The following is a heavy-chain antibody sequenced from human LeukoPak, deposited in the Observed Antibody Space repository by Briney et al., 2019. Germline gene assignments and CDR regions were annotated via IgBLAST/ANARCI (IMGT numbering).Heavy chain of an antibody. V-gene: IGHV3-7*03. CDR2: IKQDGSEK. CDR1: GFTFSSYR. Sequence: GGSLRLSCAASGFTFSSYRMSWVRQAPGKGLEWVANIKQDGSEKYYVDSVKGRFTISRDNAKNSLYLQMNSLRAEDTAVYYCARDRRAGLLWFGELETFDYWGQGTLVTVSS. J-gene: IGHJ4*02. CDR3: ARDRRAGLLWFGELETFDY. D-gene: IGHD3-10*01.